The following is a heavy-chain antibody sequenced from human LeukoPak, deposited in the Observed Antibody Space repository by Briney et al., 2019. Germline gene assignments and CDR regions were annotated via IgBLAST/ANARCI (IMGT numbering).Heavy chain of an antibody. J-gene: IGHJ4*02. V-gene: IGHV3-74*03. CDR3: TGQCQTPSDY. Sequence: GGPLRLSCAASGFIFSSYWMHWVGQTPGEGPLGLSRINGVGTSPAYAHSVQGRFIIPRADAMNTLCLQMNSLGIYDTAIYYCTGQCQTPSDYWGRGTVVTVSS. D-gene: IGHD6-19*01. CDR2: INGVGTSP. CDR1: GFIFSSYW.